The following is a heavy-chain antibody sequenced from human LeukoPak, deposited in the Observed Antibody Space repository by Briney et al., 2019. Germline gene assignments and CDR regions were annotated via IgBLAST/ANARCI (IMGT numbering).Heavy chain of an antibody. V-gene: IGHV3-23*01. Sequence: PGGSLRLSCVASEFTFTNYAMTWVRQAPGKGLEWVSAISGSGGSTYYADSVKGRFTISRDNSKNTLYLQMNSLRAEDTAVYYCAKGSAYYDFWSGRERWFDPWGQGTLVTVSS. D-gene: IGHD3-3*01. CDR3: AKGSAYYDFWSGRERWFDP. CDR2: ISGSGGST. CDR1: EFTFTNYA. J-gene: IGHJ5*02.